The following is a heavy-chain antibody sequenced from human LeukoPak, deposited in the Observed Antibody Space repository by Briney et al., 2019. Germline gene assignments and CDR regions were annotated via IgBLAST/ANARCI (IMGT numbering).Heavy chain of an antibody. V-gene: IGHV3-21*01. CDR2: ISSSSSYI. CDR1: GFTFCSYS. CDR3: AKEGEAGYSGGFDY. J-gene: IGHJ4*02. Sequence: GSLRLSCAASGFTFCSYSINWVRQAPGKGLEWVSSISSSSSYIYYADSVKGRFTIYRDNSKKMVYLQMNSLRVEDTAVYYCAKEGEAGYSGGFDYWGQGTLVTVSS. D-gene: IGHD3-9*01.